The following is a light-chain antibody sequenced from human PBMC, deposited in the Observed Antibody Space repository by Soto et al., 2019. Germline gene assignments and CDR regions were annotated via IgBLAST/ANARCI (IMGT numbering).Light chain of an antibody. CDR3: QHSYSTPPS. J-gene: IGKJ2*01. V-gene: IGKV1-39*01. Sequence: DIQMTQSPSSLSASVGDRVTITCRASQSISSYLNWYQQKPGKAPKLLIYAASSLQSGVPSRFSASRSLTDFTLTISILQPEDFATYYCQHSYSTPPSFGQATKLQIK. CDR1: QSISSY. CDR2: AAS.